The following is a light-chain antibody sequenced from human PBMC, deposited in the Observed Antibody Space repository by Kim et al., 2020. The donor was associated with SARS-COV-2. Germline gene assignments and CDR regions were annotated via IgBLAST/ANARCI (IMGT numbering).Light chain of an antibody. CDR1: QSVSSSY. Sequence: SPGERATHSCRASQSVSSSYLAWYQQNPGQAPRLLIYGASSRATVIPDRFSGSGSGTDFTLTISRLEPEDFAVYYCQQYGSSPWTFGQGTKVDIK. CDR2: GAS. V-gene: IGKV3-20*01. J-gene: IGKJ1*01. CDR3: QQYGSSPWT.